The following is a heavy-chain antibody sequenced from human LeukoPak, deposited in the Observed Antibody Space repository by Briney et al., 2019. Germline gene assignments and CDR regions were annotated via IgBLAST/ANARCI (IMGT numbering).Heavy chain of an antibody. D-gene: IGHD3-3*02. CDR1: GGSISSSSYY. J-gene: IGHJ5*02. CDR2: IYYSGST. CDR3: ATHFWSAYNWFDP. V-gene: IGHV4-39*01. Sequence: KTSETLSLTCTVSGGSISSSSYYWGWIRQPPGKGLEWIGSIYYSGSTYYNPSLKSRVTISVATSKNQFSLKLTSVTAADTAVYYCATHFWSAYNWFDPWGQGTLVTVSS.